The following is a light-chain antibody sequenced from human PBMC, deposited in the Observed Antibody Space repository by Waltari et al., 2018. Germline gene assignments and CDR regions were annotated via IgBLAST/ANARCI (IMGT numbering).Light chain of an antibody. CDR1: QSLTSN. CDR2: GAS. V-gene: IGKV3-15*01. CDR3: QQYNRWPST. Sequence: VMTQSPAILSVSPGDSVPLSCRTSQSLTSNLAWSQQKPGQPPRLLIFGASTRATGVSDRFSGSGTTTQFSLTISSLQPEDFAIYFCQQYNRWPSTFGQGTKLDIK. J-gene: IGKJ2*01.